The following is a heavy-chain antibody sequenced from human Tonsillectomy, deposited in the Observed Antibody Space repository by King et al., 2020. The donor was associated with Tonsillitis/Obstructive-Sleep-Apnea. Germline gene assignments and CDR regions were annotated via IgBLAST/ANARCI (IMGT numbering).Heavy chain of an antibody. D-gene: IGHD3-10*01. CDR3: AKEGGYYYDSGSYYESLDYYYMDV. J-gene: IGHJ6*03. V-gene: IGHV3-23*04. CDR1: GFTFSSYA. Sequence: VQLVESGGGLVQPGGSLRLSCAASGFTFSSYAMSWVRQAPGKGLEWVSAISGSGGSTYYADSVKGRFTISRDNSKNTLYLQMNSLRAEDTAVYYCAKEGGYYYDSGSYYESLDYYYMDVWGKGTTVTVSS. CDR2: ISGSGGST.